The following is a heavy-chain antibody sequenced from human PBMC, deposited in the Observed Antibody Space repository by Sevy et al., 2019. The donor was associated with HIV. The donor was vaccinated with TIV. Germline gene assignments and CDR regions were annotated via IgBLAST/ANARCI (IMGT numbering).Heavy chain of an antibody. Sequence: GGSLRLSCAASGFTVSSNYMSWVRQAPGKGLEWVSAIYSGGNTYYADSVKGRFTISRDNSKNTLYLQMNSLRVEDTAMYYCARASPKSNGPDYWGQGTLVTVSS. J-gene: IGHJ4*02. CDR1: GFTVSSNY. CDR2: IYSGGNT. D-gene: IGHD2-8*01. V-gene: IGHV3-53*01. CDR3: ARASPKSNGPDY.